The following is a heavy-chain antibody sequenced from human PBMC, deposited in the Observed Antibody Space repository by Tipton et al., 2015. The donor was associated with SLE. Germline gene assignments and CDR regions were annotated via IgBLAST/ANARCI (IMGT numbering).Heavy chain of an antibody. CDR2: IHPGESET. J-gene: IGHJ3*02. CDR3: ARLRNISFFEYNDSFYI. CDR1: GYSFTNYW. V-gene: IGHV5-51*03. D-gene: IGHD3-3*02. Sequence: VQLVQSGAAVKKPGESQKMSCKTSGYSFTNYWIGWVRQMTGQGLEYVGIIHPGESETRYSPSFQGQVTISADKSISTAYLQLVSMQASDTAFYYCARLRNISFFEYNDSFYIWVQGTLLTVSS.